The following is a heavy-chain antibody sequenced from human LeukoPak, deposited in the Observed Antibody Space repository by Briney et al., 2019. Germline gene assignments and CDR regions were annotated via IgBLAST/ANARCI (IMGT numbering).Heavy chain of an antibody. V-gene: IGHV4-34*01. CDR2: INHSGST. CDR3: ARDPPGEYYYDSSGA. D-gene: IGHD3-22*01. J-gene: IGHJ5*02. Sequence: PSETLSLTCAVYGGSFSGYYWSWIRQPPGKGLEWIGEINHSGSTNYNPSLKSRVTISVDTSKNQFSLKLSSETAADTAVYYCARDPPGEYYYDSSGAWGQGILVTVSS. CDR1: GGSFSGYY.